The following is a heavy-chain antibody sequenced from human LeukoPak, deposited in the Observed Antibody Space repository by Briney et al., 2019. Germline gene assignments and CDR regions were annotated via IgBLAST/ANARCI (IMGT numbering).Heavy chain of an antibody. CDR1: GFPFSSYA. Sequence: GGFLRLSCAGSGFPFSSYAMGWVRQAPGKGLEWVSGIRGSGGSTEYADSVKGRFTISGDNTKNTLFLQMNSLTVEDTAVYYCTRAGRLGYSSAWVASPRIYHYKDAWGKGTTVIVSS. J-gene: IGHJ6*03. V-gene: IGHV3-23*01. CDR3: TRAGRLGYSSAWVASPRIYHYKDA. D-gene: IGHD6-19*01. CDR2: IRGSGGST.